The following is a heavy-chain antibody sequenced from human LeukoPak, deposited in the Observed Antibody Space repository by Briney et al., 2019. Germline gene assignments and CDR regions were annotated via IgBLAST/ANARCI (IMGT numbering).Heavy chain of an antibody. CDR1: GGSISSSNYY. J-gene: IGHJ4*02. CDR3: AREANYYGSGSYFEGTFDY. V-gene: IGHV4-39*07. Sequence: SETLSLTCTVSGGSISSSNYYWGWIRQPPGKGLEWIGSIYYSGSTYYSPSLKSRVTISVDTSKNEFSLKLTSVTAADTAVYYCAREANYYGSGSYFEGTFDYWGQGSLVTVSS. D-gene: IGHD3-10*01. CDR2: IYYSGST.